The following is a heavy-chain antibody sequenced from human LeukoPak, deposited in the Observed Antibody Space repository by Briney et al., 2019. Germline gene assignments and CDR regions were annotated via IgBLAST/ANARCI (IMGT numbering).Heavy chain of an antibody. CDR1: GGSISSSSYY. Sequence: ASETLSLTCTVSGGSISSSSYYWGWIRQPPGKGLEWIGSIYYSGSTYYNPSLKSRVTISVDTSKNQFSLKLRSVTAADTAVYYCASEGIVVVVAASGWFDPWGQGTLVTVSS. V-gene: IGHV4-39*01. D-gene: IGHD2-15*01. CDR3: ASEGIVVVVAASGWFDP. J-gene: IGHJ5*02. CDR2: IYYSGST.